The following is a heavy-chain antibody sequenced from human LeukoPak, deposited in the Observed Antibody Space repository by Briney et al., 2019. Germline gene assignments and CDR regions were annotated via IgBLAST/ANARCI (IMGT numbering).Heavy chain of an antibody. CDR3: AKERYSSSWYYFDY. Sequence: GGSLRLSCAASGFTFSSYGMHWVRQAPGKGLEWVAFIRYDGSNKYYADSVKGRFTISRDNSKNTLYLQMNSLRAEDTAVYYCAKERYSSSWYYFDYWGQGTLVTVSS. CDR1: GFTFSSYG. CDR2: IRYDGSNK. D-gene: IGHD6-13*01. J-gene: IGHJ4*02. V-gene: IGHV3-30*02.